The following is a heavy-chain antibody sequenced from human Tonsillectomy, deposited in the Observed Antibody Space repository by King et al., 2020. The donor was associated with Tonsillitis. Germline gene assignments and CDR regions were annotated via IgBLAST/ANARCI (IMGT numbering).Heavy chain of an antibody. V-gene: IGHV4-34*01. J-gene: IGHJ4*02. CDR3: ARETGGYLDY. Sequence: VQLQQWGAGLLKPSETLSLTCAVYGGSFSGYFWSWIRQPPGKGLEWIGEIDHSGSTNYNPSLKSRVTISVDTSKNQFSLKLSSVTAADTAVYYCARETGGYLDYWGQGTLVTVSS. CDR1: GGSFSGYF. CDR2: IDHSGST.